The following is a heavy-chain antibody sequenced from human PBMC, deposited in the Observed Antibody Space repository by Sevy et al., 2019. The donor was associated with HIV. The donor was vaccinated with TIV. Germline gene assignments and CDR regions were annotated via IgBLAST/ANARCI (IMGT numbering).Heavy chain of an antibody. CDR3: LSGGGDY. J-gene: IGHJ4*02. D-gene: IGHD2-15*01. V-gene: IGHV3-7*01. CDR2: IKRDGSEK. CDR1: GFTFSDYW. Sequence: GGSLRLSCEASGFTFSDYWMTWVRQAPEKGLEWVASIKRDGSEKYYVDSVKGPFILSRNNIKKSLFLQMNTLRVEDTAVYYCLSGGGDYWGQEILVTVSS.